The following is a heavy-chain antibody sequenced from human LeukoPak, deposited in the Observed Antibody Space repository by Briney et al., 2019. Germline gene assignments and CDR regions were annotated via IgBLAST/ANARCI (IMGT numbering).Heavy chain of an antibody. J-gene: IGHJ4*02. CDR2: INPSGGST. D-gene: IGHD3-10*01. V-gene: IGHV1-46*01. CDR1: GYTFTSYY. Sequence: ASVKLSCKASGYTFTSYYMHWVRQAPGHGLEWMGIINPSGGSTTYAQKFQGRVTMTRDTSTSTAYMELSSLRFEDTAVYYCARANYTYGSWSYYNRVYFDYWGQGTLVTVSS. CDR3: ARANYTYGSWSYYNRVYFDY.